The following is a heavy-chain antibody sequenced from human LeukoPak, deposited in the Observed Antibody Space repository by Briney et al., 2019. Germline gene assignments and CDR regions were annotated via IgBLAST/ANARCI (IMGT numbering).Heavy chain of an antibody. CDR3: ARGASAMIREYYFDY. J-gene: IGHJ4*02. CDR2: IYHSGST. CDR1: GGSISGYY. D-gene: IGHD6-25*01. Sequence: SETLSLTCTVSGGSISGYYWSWIRQPPGKGLEWIGYIYHSGSTYYNPSLKSRVTISVDRSKNQFSLKLSSVTAADTAVYYCARGASAMIREYYFDYWGQGTLVTVSS. V-gene: IGHV4-59*12.